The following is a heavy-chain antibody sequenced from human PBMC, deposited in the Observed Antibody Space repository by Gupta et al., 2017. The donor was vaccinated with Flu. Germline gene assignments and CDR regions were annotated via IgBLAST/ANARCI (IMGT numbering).Heavy chain of an antibody. J-gene: IGHJ6*02. Sequence: QHQGKGLEWIGEINHSGSTNYNPSLKSRVTISVDTSKNQVSLKLSSVTAADTAVYYCARCYDFWSGYYTGGYYYYGMDVWGQGTTVTVSS. CDR2: INHSGST. CDR3: ARCYDFWSGYYTGGYYYYGMDV. D-gene: IGHD3-3*01. V-gene: IGHV4-34*01.